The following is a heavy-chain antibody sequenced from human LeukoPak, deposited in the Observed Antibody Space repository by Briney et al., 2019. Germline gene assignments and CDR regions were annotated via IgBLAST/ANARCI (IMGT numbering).Heavy chain of an antibody. V-gene: IGHV4-34*01. J-gene: IGHJ4*02. CDR1: GGSPSGYT. CDR2: INHSGST. Sequence: SETLSLTCAVHGGSPSGYTWSWIRPPLRKGLEWIGEINHSGSTNYIPSLKSRVTISVDTSKNKFSLKLSSVTAADTAVYYCARGGGYYDFWSGVAPFDYWGQGTLVTVSS. CDR3: ARGGGYYDFWSGVAPFDY. D-gene: IGHD3-3*01.